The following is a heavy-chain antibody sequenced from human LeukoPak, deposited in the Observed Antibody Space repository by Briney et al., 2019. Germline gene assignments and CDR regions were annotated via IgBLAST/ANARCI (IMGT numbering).Heavy chain of an antibody. D-gene: IGHD3-3*01. V-gene: IGHV4-59*08. J-gene: IGHJ5*02. CDR2: IYYSGST. CDR1: GGSISSYY. CDR3: ARHGKKIFGVVITYYNWFDP. Sequence: SETLSLTCTVSGGSISSYYWSWIRQPPGKGLEWIGYIYYSGSTNYNPSLKSRVTISVDTSKNQFSLNLSSVTAADTAVYYCARHGKKIFGVVITYYNWFDPWGQGTLVTVSS.